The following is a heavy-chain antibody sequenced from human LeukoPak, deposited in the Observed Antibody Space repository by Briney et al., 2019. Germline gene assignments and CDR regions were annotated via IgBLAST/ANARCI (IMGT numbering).Heavy chain of an antibody. J-gene: IGHJ5*02. CDR2: IYYSGST. Sequence: SQTLCLTCTVPGGSISSGGYYWSWIRQHPGKGMEWIGYIYYSGSTYYNPSLKSRVNISVDTSKNQFSLKLSSVTAADTAVYYCARGYSWFDPWGQGTLVTVSS. CDR3: ARGYSWFDP. CDR1: GGSISSGGYY. V-gene: IGHV4-31*03.